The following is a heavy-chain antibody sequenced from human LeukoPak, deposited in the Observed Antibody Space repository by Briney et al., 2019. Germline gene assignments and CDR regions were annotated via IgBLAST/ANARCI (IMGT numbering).Heavy chain of an antibody. V-gene: IGHV3-21*01. D-gene: IGHD5-12*01. J-gene: IGHJ4*02. CDR1: GFTFSSYS. CDR2: ISSSSSYI. CDR3: ARDTNVEMATITSNYFDY. Sequence: GGSLRLSCAASGFTFSSYSMNWVRQAPGKGLEWVSSISSSSSYIYYADSVKGRSTISRDNAKNSLYLQMNSLRAEDTAVYYCARDTNVEMATITSNYFDYWGQGTLVTVSS.